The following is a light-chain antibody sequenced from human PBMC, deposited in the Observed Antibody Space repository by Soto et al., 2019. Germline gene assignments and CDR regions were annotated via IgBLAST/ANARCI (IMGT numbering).Light chain of an antibody. CDR3: AAWDSSLDGYV. Sequence: QSVLAQPPSASVTPGQRVTISCSGSGSNIGSNTVNWYQHLPGTAPKLLIYGNNKRPSGVPDRFSGSKSGTSASLAISGLQSEDEADYYCAAWDSSLDGYVFGTGTKLTVL. J-gene: IGLJ1*01. CDR2: GNN. V-gene: IGLV1-44*01. CDR1: GSNIGSNT.